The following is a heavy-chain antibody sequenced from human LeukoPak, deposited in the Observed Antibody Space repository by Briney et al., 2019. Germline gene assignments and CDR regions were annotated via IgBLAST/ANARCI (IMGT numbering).Heavy chain of an antibody. CDR3: AKDLPRSMSFDY. CDR2: ISGSGGT. V-gene: IGHV3-23*01. Sequence: PGGSLRLSCAVSGFSFSNYLMSWVRHAPGKGLEWVSAISGSGGTYYADSVKGRFTISRDNSKNTLYLQMSSLRGEDTAVYYCAKDLPRSMSFDYWGQGTLVTVSS. J-gene: IGHJ4*02. D-gene: IGHD5/OR15-5a*01. CDR1: GFSFSNYL.